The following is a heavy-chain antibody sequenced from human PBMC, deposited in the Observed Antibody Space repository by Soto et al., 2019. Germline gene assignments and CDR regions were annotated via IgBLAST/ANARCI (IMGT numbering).Heavy chain of an antibody. J-gene: IGHJ5*02. CDR2: IWYDGSNK. V-gene: IGHV3-33*01. D-gene: IGHD5-12*01. CDR1: GFTFSSYG. Sequence: QVQLVESGGGVVQPGRSLRLSCAASGFTFSSYGMHWVRQAPGKGLEWVAVIWYDGSNKYYADSVKGRFTISRDNSKNALYLQMNSLRAEDKAVYYCARDLGNIGWFDPGGQGTLVTVSS. CDR3: ARDLGNIGWFDP.